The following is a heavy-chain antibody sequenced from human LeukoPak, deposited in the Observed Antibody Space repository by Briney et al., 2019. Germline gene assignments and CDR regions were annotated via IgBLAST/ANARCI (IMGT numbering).Heavy chain of an antibody. J-gene: IGHJ4*02. D-gene: IGHD5-18*01. CDR3: AKDLSDPVMVIDS. CDR2: ISGSGGST. CDR1: GFTFSSYG. V-gene: IGHV3-23*01. Sequence: GGSPRLSCAASGFTFSSYGMSWVRQAPGKGLEWVSGISGSGGSTYYADSVKGRFTISRDNSKNTLYLQMNSLRAEDTAVYYCAKDLSDPVMVIDSWGQGTLVTVSS.